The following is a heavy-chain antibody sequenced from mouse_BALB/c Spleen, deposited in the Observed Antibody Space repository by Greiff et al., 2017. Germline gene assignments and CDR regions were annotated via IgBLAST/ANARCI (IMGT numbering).Heavy chain of an antibody. D-gene: IGHD4-1*01. CDR1: GFTFSSYG. V-gene: IGHV5-6*01. J-gene: IGHJ2*01. Sequence: EVQGVESGGDLVKPGGSLKLSCAASGFTFSSYGMSWVRQTPDKRLEWVATISSGGSYTYYPDSVKGRFTISRDNAKNTLYLQMSSLKSEDTAMYYCARHGNWADFDYWGQGTTLTVSS. CDR3: ARHGNWADFDY. CDR2: ISSGGSYT.